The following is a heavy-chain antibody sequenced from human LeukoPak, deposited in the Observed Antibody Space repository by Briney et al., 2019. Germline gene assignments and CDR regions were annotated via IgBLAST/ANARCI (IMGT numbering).Heavy chain of an antibody. V-gene: IGHV3-21*01. Sequence: GGSLRLSCAASGFTFSSYSMNWVRQAPGKGLEWVSSISSSSSYIYYADSVKGRFTISRDNAKNSLYLQMNSLRAEDTAVYYCARVAVSGPTGWFDSRGQGTLVIVSS. D-gene: IGHD2-8*02. CDR2: ISSSSSYI. CDR3: ARVAVSGPTGWFDS. J-gene: IGHJ5*01. CDR1: GFTFSSYS.